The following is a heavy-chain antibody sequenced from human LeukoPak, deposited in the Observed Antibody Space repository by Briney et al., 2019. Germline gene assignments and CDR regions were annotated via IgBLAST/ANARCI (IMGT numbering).Heavy chain of an antibody. V-gene: IGHV3-9*01. CDR3: ARLTGAASGTYYFDF. CDR1: GFIFDDYA. Sequence: PGGSLRLSCVASGFIFDDYAMYWVRQAPGKGLEWVSGISWNSRIIDYADSVKGRFTISRDNAKTSLFLQMNSLTTGDTAFYYCARLTGAASGTYYFDFWGQGTLVTVSS. J-gene: IGHJ4*02. D-gene: IGHD1-26*01. CDR2: ISWNSRII.